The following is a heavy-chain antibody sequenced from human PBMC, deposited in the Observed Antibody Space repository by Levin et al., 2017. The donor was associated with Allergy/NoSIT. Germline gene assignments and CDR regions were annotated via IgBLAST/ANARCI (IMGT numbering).Heavy chain of an antibody. CDR2: INTDGSST. CDR3: ARGSSELGIGIDY. J-gene: IGHJ4*02. V-gene: IGHV3-74*01. Sequence: GGSLRLSCTASGFTFSRYWFHWVRQVPGKGLVWVSRINTDGSSTDHADSVKGRFTISRDNAKNTLYLQMNSLRAEDTTVYYCARGSSELGIGIDYWGQGILVTVSS. CDR1: GFTFSRYW. D-gene: IGHD7-27*01.